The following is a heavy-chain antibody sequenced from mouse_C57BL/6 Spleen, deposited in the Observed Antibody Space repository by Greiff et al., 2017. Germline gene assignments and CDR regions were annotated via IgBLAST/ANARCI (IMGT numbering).Heavy chain of an antibody. CDR3: AGYGNFLAY. CDR1: GYAFSSSW. J-gene: IGHJ3*01. CDR2: IYPGDGDT. V-gene: IGHV1-82*01. D-gene: IGHD2-1*01. Sequence: VQLQQSGPELVKPGASVKISCKASGYAFSSSWMNWVKQRPGKGLEWIGRIYPGDGDTNYNGKFKGKATLTADKSSSTAYMQLSSRTSEDSAVYFCAGYGNFLAYWGQGTLVTVSA.